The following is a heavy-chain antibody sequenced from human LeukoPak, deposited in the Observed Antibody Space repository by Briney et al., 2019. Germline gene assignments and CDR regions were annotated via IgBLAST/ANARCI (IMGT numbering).Heavy chain of an antibody. CDR3: ARGYCSVNSCYKFDY. D-gene: IGHD2-2*02. Sequence: PGGSLRLSCAASGFTLSTCGMHWVRQAPGKGLEWVAMISHDGNSKQYADFAKGRFTISRDNSKNTLYLEMNSLRAEDTAVYYCARGYCSVNSCYKFDYWGQGTLVTVSS. CDR1: GFTLSTCG. CDR2: ISHDGNSK. V-gene: IGHV3-30*03. J-gene: IGHJ4*02.